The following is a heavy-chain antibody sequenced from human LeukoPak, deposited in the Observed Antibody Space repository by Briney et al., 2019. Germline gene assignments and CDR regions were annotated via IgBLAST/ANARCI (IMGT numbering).Heavy chain of an antibody. CDR2: IYYSGST. Sequence: SETLSLTCTVSGGSISSSSYYWGWIRQPPGKGLEWIGSIYYSGSTYYNPSLKSRVTISVDTSKNQFSLKLSSVTAADTAVYYCARDRPYCSGGSCYGGYYYYMDVWGKGTTVTISS. D-gene: IGHD2-15*01. J-gene: IGHJ6*03. CDR1: GGSISSSSYY. CDR3: ARDRPYCSGGSCYGGYYYYMDV. V-gene: IGHV4-39*07.